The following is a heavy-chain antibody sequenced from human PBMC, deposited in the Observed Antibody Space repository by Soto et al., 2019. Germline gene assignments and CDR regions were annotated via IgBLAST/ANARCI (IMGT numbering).Heavy chain of an antibody. CDR2: IYYSGST. J-gene: IGHJ4*02. CDR1: GGSISSGGYY. CDR3: AKDLRGYLDY. V-gene: IGHV4-31*03. Sequence: PSETLSLTCTVSGGSISSGGYYWSWIRQHPGKGLEWIGYIYYSGSTYYNPSLKSRVTISVDTSKNQFSLRLSSVTAADTAVYYCAKDLRGYLDYWGQGTLVTVSS.